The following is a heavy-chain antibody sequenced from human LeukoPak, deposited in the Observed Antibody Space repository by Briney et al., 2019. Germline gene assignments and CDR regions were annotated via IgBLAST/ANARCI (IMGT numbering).Heavy chain of an antibody. J-gene: IGHJ6*02. Sequence: SETLSLTCTVSGGSISSSNYYWGWIRQPPGKGLEWTGNVYYTGSTYYNTSLKSRVTISVDTSKNQFSLKLSSVTAADTAVYYCAVPGPYYSNYGMDVWGQGTTVTVSS. CDR1: GGSISSSNYY. CDR2: VYYTGST. V-gene: IGHV4-39*01. CDR3: AVPGPYYSNYGMDV.